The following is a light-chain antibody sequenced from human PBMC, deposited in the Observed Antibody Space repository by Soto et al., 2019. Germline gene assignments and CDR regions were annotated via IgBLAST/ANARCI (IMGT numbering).Light chain of an antibody. V-gene: IGKV3-20*01. CDR1: QSVTNSF. J-gene: IGKJ1*01. Sequence: VLEKSAGTLSLTQGERATLSCRAIQSVTNSFLAWYQQKPGRAPRLLIYGASSRATGIPDRFSGSGSGTDFTLTISRLEPEDFAVYYCRHYGTSPLLTFGHGTKVDIK. CDR3: RHYGTSPLLT. CDR2: GAS.